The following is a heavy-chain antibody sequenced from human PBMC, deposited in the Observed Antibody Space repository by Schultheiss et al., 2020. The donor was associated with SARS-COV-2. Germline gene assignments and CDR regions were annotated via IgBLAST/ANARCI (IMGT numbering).Heavy chain of an antibody. Sequence: SETLSLTCTVSGGSISSGSYYWSWIRQPPGKGLEWIGEINHSGSTNYNPSLKSRVTISVDTSKNQFSLKLSSVTAADTAVYYCARARTYYDFWSGYPFLDYWGQGTLVTVSS. D-gene: IGHD3-3*01. J-gene: IGHJ4*02. CDR1: GGSISSGSYY. CDR2: INHSGST. CDR3: ARARTYYDFWSGYPFLDY. V-gene: IGHV4-30-2*05.